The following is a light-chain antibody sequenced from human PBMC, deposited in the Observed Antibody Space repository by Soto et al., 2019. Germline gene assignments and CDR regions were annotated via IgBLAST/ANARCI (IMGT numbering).Light chain of an antibody. CDR3: SSYTSTGTL. Sequence: QSALAQPASVSGSPGQSITISCTGTSGEVGGYKYVCWYQQHPGKAPKLMIFDVTNRPSGISTRFSGSKSGNTASLTISGLQADDEADYYCSSYTSTGTLFGTGTKSPS. V-gene: IGLV2-14*01. CDR1: SGEVGGYKY. J-gene: IGLJ1*01. CDR2: DVT.